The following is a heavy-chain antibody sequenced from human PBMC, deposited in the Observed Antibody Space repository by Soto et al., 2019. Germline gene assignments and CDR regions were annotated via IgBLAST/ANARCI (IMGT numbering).Heavy chain of an antibody. CDR1: GFTFSSYS. Sequence: GGSLRLSCASPGFTFSSYSMNWVRQAPGKGLEWVSYISSSSSTIYYADSVKGRFTISRDNAKNSLYLQMNSLRAEDTAFYYCAKDTGPNWGQGTLVTVSS. CDR2: ISSSSSTI. V-gene: IGHV3-48*04. J-gene: IGHJ4*02. CDR3: AKDTGPN.